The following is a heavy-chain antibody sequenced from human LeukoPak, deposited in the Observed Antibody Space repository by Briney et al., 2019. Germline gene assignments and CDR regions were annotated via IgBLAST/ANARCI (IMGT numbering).Heavy chain of an antibody. J-gene: IGHJ4*02. CDR3: ARDTSPYAADY. CDR1: GGSISSGDYY. CDR2: IYYSGSS. D-gene: IGHD2-2*01. Sequence: SQTLSLTCTVSGGSISSGDYYWSWIRQPPGKGLEWIGYIYYSGSSYYNPSLKSRVTISVDTSKNQFSLKLSSVIAADTAVYYCARDTSPYAADYWGQGTLVTVSS. V-gene: IGHV4-30-4*01.